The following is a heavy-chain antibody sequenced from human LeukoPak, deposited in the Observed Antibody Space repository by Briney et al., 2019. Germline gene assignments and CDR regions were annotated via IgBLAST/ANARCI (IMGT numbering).Heavy chain of an antibody. D-gene: IGHD2-21*01. CDR3: ARHLNNCGDDCYIFDY. CDR2: IYYSGST. V-gene: IGHV4-59*08. J-gene: IGHJ4*02. CDR1: GGSIFSYY. Sequence: SETLSLTCSVSGGSIFSYYWSWLRQPPGKGLEWLGYIYYSGSTNYNPSLKSRVTISVDTSKNQFSLRVSSVTAADTAVYYCARHLNNCGDDCYIFDYWGQGTLVTVSS.